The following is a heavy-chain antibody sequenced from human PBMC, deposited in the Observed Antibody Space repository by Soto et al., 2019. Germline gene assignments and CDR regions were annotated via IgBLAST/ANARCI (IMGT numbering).Heavy chain of an antibody. CDR1: GDSVSSNSAL. J-gene: IGHJ6*02. CDR2: TYYRSKRYN. Sequence: PSQTLSLTCAISGDSVSSNSALWTWIRQSPSRGLEWLGRTYYRSKRYNDYAVSVKSRITINPDTSKNQFSLQLNSVTPDDTAIYYCARGHYYYGLDVWGLGTTVTVSS. CDR3: ARGHYYYGLDV. V-gene: IGHV6-1*01.